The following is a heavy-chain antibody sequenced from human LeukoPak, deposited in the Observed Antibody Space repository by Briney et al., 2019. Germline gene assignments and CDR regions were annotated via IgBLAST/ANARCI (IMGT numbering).Heavy chain of an antibody. D-gene: IGHD1-1*01. J-gene: IGHJ4*02. CDR2: IIPIFGTA. V-gene: IGHV1-69*05. CDR1: GGTFSSYA. CDR3: ARWAVRGVIRRDY. Sequence: SVKVSCKASGGTFSSYAISWVRQAPGQGLEWMGGIIPIFGTANYAQKFQGRVTITTDESTSTAYMELSSLRSEDTAVYYCARWAVRGVIRRDYWGQGTLVTVSS.